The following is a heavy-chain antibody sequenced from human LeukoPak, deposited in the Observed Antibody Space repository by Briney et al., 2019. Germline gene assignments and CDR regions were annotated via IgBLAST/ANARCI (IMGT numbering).Heavy chain of an antibody. D-gene: IGHD3-22*01. CDR3: ARRLDYYDSSGYYGMDV. CDR1: GYSFTSYW. J-gene: IGHJ6*02. V-gene: IGHV5-51*01. Sequence: GESLKISCKGSGYSFTSYWIGWVRQMPGKGLEWMGIIYPGDSDTRYSPSFQGQVTISADKSISTAYLQWSSLKASDTAMYYCARRLDYYDSSGYYGMDVWGQGTTVTVSS. CDR2: IYPGDSDT.